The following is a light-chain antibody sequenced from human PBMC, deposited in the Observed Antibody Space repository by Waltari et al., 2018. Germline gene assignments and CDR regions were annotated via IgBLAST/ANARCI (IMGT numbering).Light chain of an antibody. CDR3: LQDYNYPPT. Sequence: AIQMTQSPSSLSASVGDRVTITCRARQGMRNDLGWYQQKPGKAPKLLIYAASSLQSGVPSRFSGSGSGTDFTLTFSSLQPEDFATYYCLQDYNYPPTFGQGTKVEL. CDR2: AAS. J-gene: IGKJ1*01. CDR1: QGMRND. V-gene: IGKV1-6*01.